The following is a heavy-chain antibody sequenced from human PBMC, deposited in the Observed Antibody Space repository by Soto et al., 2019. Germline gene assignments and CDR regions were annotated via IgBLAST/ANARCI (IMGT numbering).Heavy chain of an antibody. D-gene: IGHD1-1*01. CDR1: GYSISIGYY. CDR3: AREKGQLGQNWFDP. Sequence: SETLSLTCSVSGYSISIGYYWGWIRQPPGKGLEWIGCIYHSGTTYYNPSLKSRVSISVDTSKNQFSLNLSSVTAADTAVYYCAREKGQLGQNWFDPWGQGTLVTVSS. CDR2: IYHSGTT. J-gene: IGHJ5*02. V-gene: IGHV4-38-2*02.